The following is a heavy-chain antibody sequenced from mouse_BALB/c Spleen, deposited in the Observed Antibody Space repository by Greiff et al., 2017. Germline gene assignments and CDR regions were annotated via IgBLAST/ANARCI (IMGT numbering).Heavy chain of an antibody. CDR1: GFTFSSYA. J-gene: IGHJ1*01. V-gene: IGHV5-6-5*01. CDR3: ARGGSECEV. CDR2: ISSGGST. Sequence: EVQLVESGGGLVKPGGSLKLSCAASGFTFSSYAMSWVSQTPEKRLEWVASISSGGSTYYPDSVKGRFTISRDNARNILYLQMSSLRSEDTAVYYCARGGSECEVWGAGTTVTVSS. D-gene: IGHD1-1*01.